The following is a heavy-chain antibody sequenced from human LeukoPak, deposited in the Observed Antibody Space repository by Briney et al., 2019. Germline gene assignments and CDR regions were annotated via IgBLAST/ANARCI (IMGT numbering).Heavy chain of an antibody. CDR2: IIPIFGTA. J-gene: IGHJ4*02. CDR3: ARDDDY. Sequence: ASVKVSCKASGYTFTSYAMNWVRQAPGQGLEWMGGIIPIFGTANYAQKFQGRVTITADESTSTAYMELSSLRSEDTAVYYCARDDDYWGQGTLVTVSS. CDR1: GYTFTSYA. V-gene: IGHV1-69*13.